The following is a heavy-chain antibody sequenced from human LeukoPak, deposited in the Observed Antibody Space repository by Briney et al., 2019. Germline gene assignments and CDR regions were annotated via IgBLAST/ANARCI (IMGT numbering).Heavy chain of an antibody. CDR2: INPNSGGT. CDR1: GYTFTGYY. CDR3: ARVRRYCTNGVCLNNWFDP. Sequence: GASVKVSCKASGYTFTGYYMHWVRQAPGQGLEWMGWINPNSGGTNYAQKFQGRVTMTRDTSISTAYMELSRLRSDDTAVYYCARVRRYCTNGVCLNNWFDPWGQGTLVTVSS. J-gene: IGHJ5*02. V-gene: IGHV1-2*02. D-gene: IGHD2-8*01.